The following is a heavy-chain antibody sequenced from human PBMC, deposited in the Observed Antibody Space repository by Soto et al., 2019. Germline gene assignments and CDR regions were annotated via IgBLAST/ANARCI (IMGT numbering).Heavy chain of an antibody. CDR2: MNPNSGNT. J-gene: IGHJ4*02. Sequence: QVQLVQSGAEVKKPGASVKVSCKASGYTFTSYDLNWVRQATGQGPEWMGWMNPNSGNTGYAQKFQGRITMTRNTSISTADMELSSLRSEDTDVYYCARGGDYYGSGSSYFDYWGQGTLVTVSS. CDR1: GYTFTSYD. CDR3: ARGGDYYGSGSSYFDY. V-gene: IGHV1-8*01. D-gene: IGHD3-10*01.